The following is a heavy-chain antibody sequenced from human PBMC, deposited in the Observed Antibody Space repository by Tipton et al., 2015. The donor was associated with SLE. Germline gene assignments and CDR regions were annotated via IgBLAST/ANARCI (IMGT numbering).Heavy chain of an antibody. Sequence: GLVKPSQTLSLTCTVSGGSISSGGHYWTWIRQHPGKGLEFIAFIYFSGRTYYSPSLKSRVTISVDTSENQFSLKLSSVTAADTAVYYCARMGDLLYFDLWGRGTLLTVSS. D-gene: IGHD3-16*01. V-gene: IGHV4-31*03. CDR2: IYFSGRT. CDR1: GGSISSGGHY. CDR3: ARMGDLLYFDL. J-gene: IGHJ2*01.